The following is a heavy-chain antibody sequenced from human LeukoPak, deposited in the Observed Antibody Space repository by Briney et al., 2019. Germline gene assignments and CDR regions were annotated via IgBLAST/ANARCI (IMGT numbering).Heavy chain of an antibody. J-gene: IGHJ4*02. CDR2: INHSGST. Sequence: SETLSLTCVVYGGSFSGHYWSWVRQPLGKGLEWIGEINHSGSTNYNPSLKSRVTISVDTSKNQFSLKLTSVTAADTAVYYCARHPRNTSGYYYPHWGQGTLVTVSS. CDR3: ARHPRNTSGYYYPH. D-gene: IGHD3-22*01. CDR1: GGSFSGHY. V-gene: IGHV4-34*01.